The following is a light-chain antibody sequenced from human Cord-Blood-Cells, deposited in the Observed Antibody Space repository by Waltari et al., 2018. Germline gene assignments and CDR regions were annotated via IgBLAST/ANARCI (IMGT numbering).Light chain of an antibody. CDR3: EQYYSYPRA. V-gene: IGKV1-8*01. Sequence: AIRMTQSPSSFSASTGDRVTITCRASQGISSYLAWYQQKPGKAPKLLIYAASTLQSVVPSWLGGSGTRADFTLTVSCLQSEEFATYYCEQYYSYPRAFRQGTKVEIK. J-gene: IGKJ1*01. CDR2: AAS. CDR1: QGISSY.